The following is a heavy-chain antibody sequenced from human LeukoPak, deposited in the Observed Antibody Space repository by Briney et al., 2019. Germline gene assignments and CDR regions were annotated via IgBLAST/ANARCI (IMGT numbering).Heavy chain of an antibody. CDR3: ARGTYYDSSAYSGVRLFEY. CDR2: INPNSGGT. CDR1: GYTFTGYY. Sequence: ASVKVSCKASGYTFTGYYMHWVRQAPGQGLEWMGWINPNSGGTNYAQKFQGRVTMTRDTSITTAYMELTRLTSDDTAVYSCARGTYYDSSAYSGVRLFEYWGQGTLVTVSS. V-gene: IGHV1-2*02. J-gene: IGHJ4*02. D-gene: IGHD3-22*01.